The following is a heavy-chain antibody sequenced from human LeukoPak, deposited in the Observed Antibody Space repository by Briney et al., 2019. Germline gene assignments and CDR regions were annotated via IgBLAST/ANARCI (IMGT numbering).Heavy chain of an antibody. CDR2: IYYSGST. J-gene: IGHJ3*02. D-gene: IGHD3-10*01. CDR1: GGSISSSSYY. Sequence: SETLSLTCTVSGGSISSSSYYWGWIRQPPGKGLEWIGSIYYSGSTYYNPFLKSRVTISVDTSKNQFSLKLSSVTAADTAVYYCARNYGSGSYYLDAFNIWGQGTMVTVSS. V-gene: IGHV4-39*07. CDR3: ARNYGSGSYYLDAFNI.